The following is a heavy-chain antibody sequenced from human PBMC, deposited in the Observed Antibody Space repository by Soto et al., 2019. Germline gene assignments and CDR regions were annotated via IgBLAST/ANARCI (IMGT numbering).Heavy chain of an antibody. V-gene: IGHV3-23*01. CDR3: AKLRANGIVRGREIDP. Sequence: EVQLLESGGGLVQPGGSLRLSCEASGFTFSSYAMKWVRQAPGKGLEWVSSINEAGDDTYYANSVRGRFTISRDNSKNTLNLRMNTFRGEGTSTYYCAKLRANGIVRGREIDPLGQGTLVTVSS. CDR1: GFTFSSYA. CDR2: INEAGDDT. J-gene: IGHJ5*02. D-gene: IGHD1-26*01.